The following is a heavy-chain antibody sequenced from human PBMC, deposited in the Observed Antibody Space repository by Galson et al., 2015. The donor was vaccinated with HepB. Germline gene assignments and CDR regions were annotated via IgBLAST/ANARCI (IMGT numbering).Heavy chain of an antibody. CDR1: GFTSDDYA. J-gene: IGHJ6*02. Sequence: SLRLSSAASGFTSDDYAMHWVRQAPGKGLEWVSGISWNSGSIGYADSVKRRFTISRDNAKNSLYLQMNSLRAEDTALYYCAKSFRKGLGSLIKRADYYYGMDVWGQGTTVTVSS. V-gene: IGHV3-9*02. D-gene: IGHD2-15*01. CDR3: AKSFRKGLGSLIKRADYYYGMDV. CDR2: ISWNSGSI.